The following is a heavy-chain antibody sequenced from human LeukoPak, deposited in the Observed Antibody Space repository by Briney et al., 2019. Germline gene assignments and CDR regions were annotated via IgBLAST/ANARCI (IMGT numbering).Heavy chain of an antibody. CDR1: GGSISSSSYY. D-gene: IGHD6-19*01. CDR3: ARARHYSGGWYSYYYYGMDV. CDR2: IYYSGNT. V-gene: IGHV4-39*07. J-gene: IGHJ6*02. Sequence: NPSETLSLTCAVSGGSISSSSYYWGWIRQPPGKGLEWIGTIYYSGNTYYNPSLKSRVTISVDTSKNQFSLKLSSVTAADTAVYYCARARHYSGGWYSYYYYGMDVWGQGTTVTVSS.